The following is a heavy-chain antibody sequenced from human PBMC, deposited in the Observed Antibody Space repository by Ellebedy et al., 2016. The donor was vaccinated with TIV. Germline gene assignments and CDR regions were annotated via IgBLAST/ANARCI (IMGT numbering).Heavy chain of an antibody. D-gene: IGHD3-3*01. J-gene: IGHJ6*02. CDR2: IFYSGDT. Sequence: SETLSLTXSVSGGSISRYSWTWIRQPLGKGLEWIGYIFYSGDTKYNPSLESRVTMSVDTSKNQFSLTLRSVTAADTAVYYCVRFDYDVEGYYGLDVWGQGTTVAVSS. V-gene: IGHV4-59*01. CDR1: GGSISRYS. CDR3: VRFDYDVEGYYGLDV.